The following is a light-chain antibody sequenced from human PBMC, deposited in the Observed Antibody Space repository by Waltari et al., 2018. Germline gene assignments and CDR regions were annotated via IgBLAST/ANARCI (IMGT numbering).Light chain of an antibody. J-gene: IGKJ1*01. Sequence: EIALTQSPATLYLSPGEGATLSCRASQRVTNNYLAWYQQKPGQAPRLLIYGASTRATGIPDKFSGSESGTDFTLTISRLEPDDFAVYYCQQYGSSRWTFGQGTKVEIK. CDR1: QRVTNNY. CDR2: GAS. V-gene: IGKV3-20*01. CDR3: QQYGSSRWT.